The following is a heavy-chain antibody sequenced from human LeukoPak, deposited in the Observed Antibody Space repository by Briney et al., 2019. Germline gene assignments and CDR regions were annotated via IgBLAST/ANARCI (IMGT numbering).Heavy chain of an antibody. Sequence: SVPTLVNPTQALTLTCTGSGWSRIASGAGLGWVRQPPGKALEWLIFIYWNDDKRYSPPLKSRLPITKDTSRSQVVLTMTNMDPVDTGTYYCVHRLSHGMNWFASWGQGTLVTVSS. CDR1: GWSRIASGAG. CDR3: VHRLSHGMNWFAS. V-gene: IGHV2-5*01. CDR2: IYWNDDK. D-gene: IGHD1-14*01. J-gene: IGHJ5*01.